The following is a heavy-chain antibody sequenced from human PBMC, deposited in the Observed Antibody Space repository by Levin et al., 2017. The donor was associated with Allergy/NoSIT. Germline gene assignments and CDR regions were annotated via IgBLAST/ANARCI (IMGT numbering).Heavy chain of an antibody. CDR2: INHSGST. Sequence: SETLSLTCAVYGGSFSGYYWSWIRQPPGKGLEWIGEINHSGSTNYNPSLKSRVTISVDTSKNQFSLKLTSVTAADTAVYYCARGLTVVTGRFDYWGQETLVTVSS. CDR3: ARGLTVVTGRFDY. J-gene: IGHJ4*02. CDR1: GGSFSGYY. D-gene: IGHD1-14*01. V-gene: IGHV4-34*01.